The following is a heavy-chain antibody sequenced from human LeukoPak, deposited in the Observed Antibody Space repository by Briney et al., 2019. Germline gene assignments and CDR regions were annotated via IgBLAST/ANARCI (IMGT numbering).Heavy chain of an antibody. D-gene: IGHD4-17*01. CDR2: ISSNSSTI. V-gene: IGHV3-48*01. CDR3: ARATDLYGDSPLFFDY. J-gene: IGHJ4*02. CDR1: GFTFSSYG. Sequence: PGGSLRLSCTASGFTFSSYGINWVCQAPGQGLEWVSYISSNSSTIYYADSVKGRFTISRDNAKNSLYLQMNSLRAEDTAVYYCARATDLYGDSPLFFDYWGQGTLVTVSS.